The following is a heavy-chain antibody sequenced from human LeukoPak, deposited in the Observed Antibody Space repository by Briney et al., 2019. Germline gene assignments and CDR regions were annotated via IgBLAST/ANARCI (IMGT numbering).Heavy chain of an antibody. CDR3: AKGSVGIHAFDT. CDR1: GSTFHDYG. V-gene: IGHV3-20*04. CDR2: INWNGDRT. J-gene: IGHJ3*02. D-gene: IGHD1-26*01. Sequence: PGGSLRLSCAASGSTFHDYGMSWVRQSQGKGLEWVSGINWNGDRTGYADSVKGRFTISRDNSKNTLYLQMNSLRAEDTAVYYCAKGSVGIHAFDTWGQGTMVTVSS.